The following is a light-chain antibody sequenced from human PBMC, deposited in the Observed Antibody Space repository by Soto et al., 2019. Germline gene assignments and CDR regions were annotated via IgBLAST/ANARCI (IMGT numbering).Light chain of an antibody. CDR3: QLYGSSSWT. V-gene: IGKV3-20*01. Sequence: EIVLTQSPGTLSLSPGERATLSCRASQSVSSSYLAWYQQKPGQAPRLLIYGTSSRATAIPDRFSGSGSGTDFTLTISRLELEDIAVYYCQLYGSSSWTFGQGT. J-gene: IGKJ1*01. CDR1: QSVSSSY. CDR2: GTS.